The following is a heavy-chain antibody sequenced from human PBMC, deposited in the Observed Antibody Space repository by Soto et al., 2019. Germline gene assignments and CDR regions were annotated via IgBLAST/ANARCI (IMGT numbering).Heavy chain of an antibody. CDR2: ISSSSSTI. D-gene: IGHD1-26*01. V-gene: IGHV3-48*02. J-gene: IGHJ4*02. Sequence: PGGSLRLSCAASGFTFSSYSMNWVRQAPGKGLEWVSYISSSSSTIYYADSVKGRFTISRDNAKNSLYLQMNSLRDEDTAVYYCARDRRSGSYPTRDDYWGQGTLVTVSS. CDR1: GFTFSSYS. CDR3: ARDRRSGSYPTRDDY.